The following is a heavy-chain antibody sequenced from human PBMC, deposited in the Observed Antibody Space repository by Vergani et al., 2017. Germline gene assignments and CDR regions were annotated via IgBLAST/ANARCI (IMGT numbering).Heavy chain of an antibody. D-gene: IGHD2-8*02. CDR1: GFTLSNYD. V-gene: IGHV3-30*02. CDR2: IQFDGSNQ. J-gene: IGHJ5*01. CDR3: VRTEYCTGIACNTRFDS. Sequence: QVQLVESGGGVVQRGGSLRLSCATSGFTLSNYDMQWIRQGPGKGLEFVAFIQFDGSNQYYADSVKGRFTLSRDFSKNTLYLQMNNLRADDAGVYYCVRTEYCTGIACNTRFDSWGQGALVTVSS.